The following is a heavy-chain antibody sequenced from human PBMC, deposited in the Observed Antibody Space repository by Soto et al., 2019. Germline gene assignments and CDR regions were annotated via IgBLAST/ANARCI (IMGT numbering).Heavy chain of an antibody. CDR3: ASGIGYCSSTSCYGAYYYYGMDV. J-gene: IGHJ6*02. Sequence: QVQLVQSGAEVKKPGSSVKVSCKASGGTFSSYAINWVRQAPGQGLEWMGGIIPIFGTANYAQKFQGRVTITADESTSTAYMELSSLRSEDTAVYYCASGIGYCSSTSCYGAYYYYGMDVWGQGTTVTVSS. V-gene: IGHV1-69*01. CDR1: GGTFSSYA. CDR2: IIPIFGTA. D-gene: IGHD2-2*01.